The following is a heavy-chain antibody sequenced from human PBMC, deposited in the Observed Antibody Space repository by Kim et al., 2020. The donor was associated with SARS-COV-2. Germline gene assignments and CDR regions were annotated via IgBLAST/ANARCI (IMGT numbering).Heavy chain of an antibody. V-gene: IGHV4-59*01. J-gene: IGHJ6*02. CDR1: GGSISSYY. CDR2: IYYSGST. CDR3: ARVLRYFEGPFYYYYYGMDV. D-gene: IGHD3-9*01. Sequence: SETLSLTCTVSGGSISSYYWSWIRQPPGKGLEWIGYIYYSGSTNYNPSLKSRVTISVDTSKNQFSLKLSSVTAADTAVYYCARVLRYFEGPFYYYYYGMDVWGQGTTVTVSS.